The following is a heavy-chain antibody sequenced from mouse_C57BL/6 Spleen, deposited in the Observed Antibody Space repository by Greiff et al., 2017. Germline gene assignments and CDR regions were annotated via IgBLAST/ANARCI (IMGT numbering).Heavy chain of an antibody. CDR3: AREWYYFDY. D-gene: IGHD1-1*02. Sequence: EVKLQESGPGLVKPSQSLSLTCSVTGYSITSGYYWNWIRQFPGNKLEWMGYISYDGSNNYNPSLKNRISITRDTSKNQFFLKLNSVTTEDTATYYCAREWYYFDYWGQGTTLTVSS. CDR1: GYSITSGYY. J-gene: IGHJ2*01. CDR2: ISYDGSN. V-gene: IGHV3-6*01.